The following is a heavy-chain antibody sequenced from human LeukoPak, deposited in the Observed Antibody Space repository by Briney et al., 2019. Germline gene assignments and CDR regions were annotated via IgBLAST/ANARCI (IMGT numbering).Heavy chain of an antibody. CDR3: ARGSGSYSRARPFDY. J-gene: IGHJ4*02. D-gene: IGHD1-26*01. Sequence: PSETLSLTCAVYGGSFSGYYWSWIRQPPGKGLEWIGEINHSGSTNYNPSIKSRVTISVDTSKNQFSLKLSSVTAADTAVYYCARGSGSYSRARPFDYWGQGTLVTVSS. CDR2: INHSGST. V-gene: IGHV4-34*01. CDR1: GGSFSGYY.